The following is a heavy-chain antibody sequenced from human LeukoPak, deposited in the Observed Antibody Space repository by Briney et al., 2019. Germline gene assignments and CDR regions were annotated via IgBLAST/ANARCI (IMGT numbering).Heavy chain of an antibody. CDR2: ISYDGSNK. CDR1: GFTFSSYA. CDR3: ARDNY. V-gene: IGHV3-30-3*01. Sequence: GGSLRLSCAASGFTFSSYAMHWVRQAPGKGLEWVAVISYDGSNKYYADSVKGRFTISRDNSKNTLYLQMNSLRAEDTAVYYCARDNYWGQGTLVTVSS. J-gene: IGHJ4*02.